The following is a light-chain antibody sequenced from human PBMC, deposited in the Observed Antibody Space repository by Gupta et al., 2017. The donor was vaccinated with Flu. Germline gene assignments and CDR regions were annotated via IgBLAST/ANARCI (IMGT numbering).Light chain of an antibody. CDR2: DAS. CDR1: QSVKGA. Sequence: VLTQSPATLSLSPGERATLSCRASQSVKGALAWYQRKPGQAPRLLVYDASNRAAGIPVKFSGSGSGTDFTLTISNLEPEDFAVYYCQQRADWPLTFGGGTKVEIK. J-gene: IGKJ4*01. CDR3: QQRADWPLT. V-gene: IGKV3-11*01.